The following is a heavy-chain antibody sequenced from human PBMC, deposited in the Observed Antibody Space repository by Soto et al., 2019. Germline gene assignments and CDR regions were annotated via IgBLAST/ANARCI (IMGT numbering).Heavy chain of an antibody. CDR3: VRSQLVLDY. D-gene: IGHD6-6*01. Sequence: EVQLVQSGGGLVQPGGSLRLSCAASGFSFSSYWMSWVRQAPGKGLEWVANIKQDGSEKYYVDSVKGRFTISRDNAKNSLYRQMNSMRAEDTAVYYCVRSQLVLDYWGKGTLVTVSS. CDR2: IKQDGSEK. CDR1: GFSFSSYW. V-gene: IGHV3-7*03. J-gene: IGHJ4*02.